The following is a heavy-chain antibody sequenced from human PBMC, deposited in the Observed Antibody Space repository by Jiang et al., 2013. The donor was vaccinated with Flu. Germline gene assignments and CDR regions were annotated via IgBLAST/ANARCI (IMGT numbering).Heavy chain of an antibody. J-gene: IGHJ4*02. Sequence: GPGLVKPAETLSLTCSVSGGSISSSDYYWGWIRQPPGKGLEWIGSIYYSGSTHYNPSLKSRVTMSVDRSKNQFSLNLRPVTAADTAVYYCARREVVEPATPFDYWGQGTLVTVSS. D-gene: IGHD2-15*01. CDR3: ARREVVEPATPFDY. CDR2: IYYSGST. V-gene: IGHV4-39*01. CDR1: GGSISSSDYY.